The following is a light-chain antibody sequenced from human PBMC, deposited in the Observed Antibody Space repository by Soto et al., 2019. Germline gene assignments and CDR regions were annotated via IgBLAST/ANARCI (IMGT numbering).Light chain of an antibody. CDR3: QQSYGTPLT. CDR2: GAK. Sequence: PHSLSFLAADVAALATLICRASQAISNYLNWYQQKPGKAPKLLIFGAKTLQSGVPSRFSGSGYGTDFTLTISSLQPEDFAIYYCQQSYGTPLTFGQGTRLEIK. V-gene: IGKV1-39*01. J-gene: IGKJ5*01. CDR1: QAISNY.